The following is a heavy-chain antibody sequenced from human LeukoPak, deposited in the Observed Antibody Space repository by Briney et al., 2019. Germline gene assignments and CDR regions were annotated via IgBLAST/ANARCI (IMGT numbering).Heavy chain of an antibody. CDR3: AKELSGYHAFDI. CDR1: GFTFSSYW. CDR2: INTDGRIT. D-gene: IGHD3-22*01. Sequence: GGSLRLSCAASGFTFSSYWMHWVRQAPGKGLVWVSRINTDGRITNYADSVKGRFTISRDNAKNTLFLQMNSLRAEDTAVYYCAKELSGYHAFDIWGQGTMVTVSS. J-gene: IGHJ3*02. V-gene: IGHV3-74*01.